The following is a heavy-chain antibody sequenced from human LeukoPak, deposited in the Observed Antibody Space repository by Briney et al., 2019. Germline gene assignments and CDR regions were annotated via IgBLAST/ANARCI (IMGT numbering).Heavy chain of an antibody. J-gene: IGHJ3*02. CDR2: ISSSSSYI. V-gene: IGHV3-21*04. CDR1: GFTFSSYS. D-gene: IGHD6-13*01. Sequence: PGGSLRLSCAASGFTFSSYSMNWVRQAPGKGLEWVSCISSSSSYIYYADSVKGRLTISRDNAKNSLYLQMNSLRAEDTALYYCAKDLFQQQLVGDAFDIWGQGTMVTVSS. CDR3: AKDLFQQQLVGDAFDI.